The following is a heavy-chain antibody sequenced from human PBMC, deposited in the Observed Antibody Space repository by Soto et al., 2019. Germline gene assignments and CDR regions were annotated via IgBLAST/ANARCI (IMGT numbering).Heavy chain of an antibody. Sequence: PSETLSLTCTVSGGSISSGGYYWSWIRQHPGKGLEWIGYIYYSGSTYYNPSLKSRVTISVDTSKNQFSLKLSSVTAAGTAVYYCARARRYDSSCYHPDYFDYWGQATLATVSS. J-gene: IGHJ4*02. CDR3: ARARRYDSSCYHPDYFDY. CDR1: GGSISSGGYY. D-gene: IGHD3-22*01. CDR2: IYYSGST. V-gene: IGHV4-31*03.